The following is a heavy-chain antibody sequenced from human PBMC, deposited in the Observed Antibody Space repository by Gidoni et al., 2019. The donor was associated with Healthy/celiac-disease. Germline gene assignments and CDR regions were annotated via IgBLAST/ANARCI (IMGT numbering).Heavy chain of an antibody. D-gene: IGHD5-12*01. CDR1: GFTFSSYS. J-gene: IGHJ4*02. Sequence: EVQLVVYGGGLVKPGGSLRLSCAASGFTFSSYSMNWVRQAPGKGLGWVSSISSSSSYIYYADSVKGRFTISRDNAKNSLYLQMNSLRAEDTAVYYCARDDRLGYNDHFDYWGQGTLVTVSS. CDR2: ISSSSSYI. V-gene: IGHV3-21*01. CDR3: ARDDRLGYNDHFDY.